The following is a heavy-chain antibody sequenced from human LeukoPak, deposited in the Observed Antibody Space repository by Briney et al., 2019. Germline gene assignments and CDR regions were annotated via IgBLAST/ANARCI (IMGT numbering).Heavy chain of an antibody. CDR3: ADRGIFEAPDY. V-gene: IGHV3-23*01. CDR2: ISGSGGST. Sequence: GGSLRLSCAASGFTFSSYAMSWVRQAPGKGLEWVSVISGSGGSTYYADSVKGRFTISKDNSKNTLYLQMNSQRAEDTAVYYCADRGIFEAPDYWGQGTLVTVSS. D-gene: IGHD3-3*01. CDR1: GFTFSSYA. J-gene: IGHJ4*02.